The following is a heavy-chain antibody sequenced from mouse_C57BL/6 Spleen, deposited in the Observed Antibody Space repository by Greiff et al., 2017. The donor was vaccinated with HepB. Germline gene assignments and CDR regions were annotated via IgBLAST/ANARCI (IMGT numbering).Heavy chain of an antibody. J-gene: IGHJ1*03. D-gene: IGHD1-1*01. V-gene: IGHV1-72*01. CDR3: ARGTTVVNDWYFDV. Sequence: QVQLKQPGAELVKPGASVELSCKASGYTFTSYWMHWVKQRPGRGLEWIGRIDPNSGGTKYNEKFKSKATLTVDKPSSTAYMQLSSLTSEDSAVYYCARGTTVVNDWYFDVWGTGTTVTVSS. CDR2: IDPNSGGT. CDR1: GYTFTSYW.